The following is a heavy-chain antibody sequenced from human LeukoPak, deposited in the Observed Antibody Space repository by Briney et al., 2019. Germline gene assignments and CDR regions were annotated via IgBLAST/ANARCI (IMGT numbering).Heavy chain of an antibody. D-gene: IGHD3-22*01. Sequence: GGSLRLSCAASGFTFSSYGMHWVRQAPGKGLEWVAFIRYDGSNKYYADSVKGRFTISRDNSKNTLYLQMNSLRAEDTAVYYCAKDFRGVYYYDSSGYYRDAFDIWGQGTMVTVSS. CDR2: IRYDGSNK. J-gene: IGHJ3*02. CDR3: AKDFRGVYYYDSSGYYRDAFDI. V-gene: IGHV3-30*02. CDR1: GFTFSSYG.